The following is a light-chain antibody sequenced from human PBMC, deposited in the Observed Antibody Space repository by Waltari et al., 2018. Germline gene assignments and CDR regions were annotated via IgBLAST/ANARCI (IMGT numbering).Light chain of an antibody. CDR3: QTWDSSSYV. J-gene: IGLJ1*01. CDR2: EDT. Sequence: SYELTQPPSVSVSPGQAVSITCSGKKLGDKYVNWYQQKAGQSPVLVIYEDTKRPSGIPGRLSASNSGNTATLTISETQAMDEADYYCQTWDSSSYVFGTGTTVTV. V-gene: IGLV3-1*01. CDR1: KLGDKY.